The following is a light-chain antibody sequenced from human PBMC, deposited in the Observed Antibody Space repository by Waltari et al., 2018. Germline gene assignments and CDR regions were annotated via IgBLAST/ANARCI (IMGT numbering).Light chain of an antibody. V-gene: IGLV2-11*01. J-gene: IGLJ2*01. CDR3: CSYAGSSVL. Sequence: QSALTQPRPVSGSPGQSVTISCTGTSSDVGGSDSVSWYQQHPGKAPKLMIYDVTKRPSGVPDRFSGSKSGNTASLTISGLQVEDEADYYCCSYAGSSVLFGGGTKLTVL. CDR1: SSDVGGSDS. CDR2: DVT.